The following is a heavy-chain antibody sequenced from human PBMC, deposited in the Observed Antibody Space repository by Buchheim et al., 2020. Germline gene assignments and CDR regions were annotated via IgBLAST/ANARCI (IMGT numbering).Heavy chain of an antibody. CDR3: AKEKRRWFGERTTIRYYYYGMDV. V-gene: IGHV3-30*18. D-gene: IGHD3-10*01. J-gene: IGHJ6*02. CDR1: GFIFSSYG. Sequence: QVQLVESGGGVVQPGRSLRLSCAASGFIFSSYGMHWVRQAPGKGLEWVAVISYDGRNKYYADSVKGRFTISRDNSKNTLYLQMNSLRAEDTAVYYCAKEKRRWFGERTTIRYYYYGMDVWGQGTT. CDR2: ISYDGRNK.